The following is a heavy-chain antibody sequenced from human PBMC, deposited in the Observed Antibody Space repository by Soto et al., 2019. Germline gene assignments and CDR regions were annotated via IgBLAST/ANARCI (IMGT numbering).Heavy chain of an antibody. D-gene: IGHD3-3*01. CDR1: GFTFSSYA. J-gene: IGHJ4*02. CDR2: ISGSGGST. Sequence: GGSLRLSCAASGFTFSSYAMSWVRQAPGKGLEWVSAISGSGGSTYYADSVKGRFTISRDNSKNTLFLPMNSVRAEDTAVYYCAKDADYDFWSGYSDYWGQGTLVTVSS. CDR3: AKDADYDFWSGYSDY. V-gene: IGHV3-23*01.